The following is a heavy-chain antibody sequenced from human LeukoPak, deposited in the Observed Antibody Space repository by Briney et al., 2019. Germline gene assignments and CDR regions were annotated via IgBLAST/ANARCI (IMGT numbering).Heavy chain of an antibody. J-gene: IGHJ4*02. D-gene: IGHD1-26*01. Sequence: SETLSLTCTVSGGSISGYYWSWIRQPPGERLEWIGHIYNSGSTYYNPSLKSRVTISVDASKNQLSLRLSSVTAADTAVYYCARHSGSYNNYLDYWGQGTLVTVSS. CDR2: IYNSGST. CDR3: ARHSGSYNNYLDY. V-gene: IGHV4-59*05. CDR1: GGSISGYY.